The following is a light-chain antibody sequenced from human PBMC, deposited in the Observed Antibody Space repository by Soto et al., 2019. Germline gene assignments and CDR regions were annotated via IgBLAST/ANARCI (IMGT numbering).Light chain of an antibody. CDR3: QQSYSTPPT. CDR1: QSIGRN. J-gene: IGKJ1*01. V-gene: IGKV1-39*01. Sequence: DIQMTQSPSSVSASVGDRVTISCRASQSIGRNLNWYQQKPGKAPTLLMFTSSNLQSGVPSRFSGSGSGTDFILTISSLQPEDFATYYCQQSYSTPPTFGQGTKVDI. CDR2: TSS.